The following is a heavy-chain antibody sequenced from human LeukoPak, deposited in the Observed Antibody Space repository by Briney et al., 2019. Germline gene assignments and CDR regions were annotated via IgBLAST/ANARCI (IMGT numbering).Heavy chain of an antibody. CDR3: TTKVIRGNSGDDYDD. J-gene: IGHJ4*02. V-gene: IGHV3-30*03. D-gene: IGHD5-12*01. Sequence: GGSLRLSCAASGVTFSSYGMHWVRQGPGKGLEWVALISSDGNDKLYGDSVKGRFTISRDDFKSTLYLQMNSLRAEDTAVYYCTTKVIRGNSGDDYDDWGQGTLVTVSS. CDR1: GVTFSSYG. CDR2: ISSDGNDK.